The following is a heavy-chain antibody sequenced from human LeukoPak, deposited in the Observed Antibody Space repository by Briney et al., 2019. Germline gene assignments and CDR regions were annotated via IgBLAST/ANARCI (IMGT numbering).Heavy chain of an antibody. J-gene: IGHJ6*03. CDR2: ISAYNGNT. V-gene: IGHV1-18*01. CDR3: ARDQGRIAAAGRYYYYYYMDV. CDR1: GYTSTSYG. Sequence: ASVKVSCKASGYTSTSYGISWVRQAPGQGLEWMGWISAYNGNTNYAQKLQGRVTMTRDMSTSTVYMELSSLRSEDTAVYYCARDQGRIAAAGRYYYYYYMDVWGKGTTVTVSS. D-gene: IGHD6-13*01.